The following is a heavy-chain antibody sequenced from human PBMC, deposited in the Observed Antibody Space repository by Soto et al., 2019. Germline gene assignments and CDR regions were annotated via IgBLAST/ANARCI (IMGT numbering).Heavy chain of an antibody. Sequence: ASVKVSCKASGGTFSSYAISWVRQAPGQGLEWMGGIIPIFGTANYAQKFQGRVTITADESTSTAYMELSSLRSEDTAVYYCARGSRDYVWGSYRLYDVFDIWGQGTMVTVSS. CDR2: IIPIFGTA. CDR1: GGTFSSYA. CDR3: ARGSRDYVWGSYRLYDVFDI. D-gene: IGHD3-16*02. V-gene: IGHV1-69*13. J-gene: IGHJ3*02.